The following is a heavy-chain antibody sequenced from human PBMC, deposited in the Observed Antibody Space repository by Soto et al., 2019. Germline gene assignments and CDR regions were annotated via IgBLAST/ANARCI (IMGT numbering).Heavy chain of an antibody. V-gene: IGHV4-4*07. CDR2: IYTSGST. D-gene: IGHD2-2*01. CDR1: GGSISSYY. J-gene: IGHJ6*02. Sequence: QVQLQESGPGLVKPSETLSLTCTVSGGSISSYYWSWIRQPAGKGLEWIGRIYTSGSTNYNPSLKRRVTMSVDTSTNQFSLKLSSVTAADTAVYYCARDPYPGDTQHGMDVWGQGTTVTVSS. CDR3: ARDPYPGDTQHGMDV.